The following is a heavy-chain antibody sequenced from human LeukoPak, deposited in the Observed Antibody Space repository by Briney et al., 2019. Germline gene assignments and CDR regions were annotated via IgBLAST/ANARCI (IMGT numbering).Heavy chain of an antibody. D-gene: IGHD3-3*02. J-gene: IGHJ4*02. Sequence: GGSLRLSCAASGFTFSSYGMHWVRQAPGKGLEWVAVISYDGSDKYYADSVKGRFTISRDNSKNTLYLQMNRLRAEDTAVYYCGNHFPHFDYWGQGTLVTVSS. CDR2: ISYDGSDK. CDR3: GNHFPHFDY. CDR1: GFTFSSYG. V-gene: IGHV3-30*18.